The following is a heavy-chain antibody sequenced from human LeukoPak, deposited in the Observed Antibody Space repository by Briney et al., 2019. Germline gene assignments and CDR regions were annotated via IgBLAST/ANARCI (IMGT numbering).Heavy chain of an antibody. V-gene: IGHV3-53*01. CDR2: IYSGGDT. Sequence: GGSLRLSCAASGFTVSSNYMSWVRQAPGQGLEWVSVIYSGGDTYYADSVRGRFTISRDTSKNTVSLQVNRLRAEDTAVYYCARGASPGSLLHSWGQGALVTVSS. D-gene: IGHD1-1*01. J-gene: IGHJ4*02. CDR1: GFTVSSNY. CDR3: ARGASPGSLLHS.